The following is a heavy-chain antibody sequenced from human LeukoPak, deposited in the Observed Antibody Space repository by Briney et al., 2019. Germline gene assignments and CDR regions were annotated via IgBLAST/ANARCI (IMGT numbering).Heavy chain of an antibody. CDR1: GGSISSYY. J-gene: IGHJ5*02. D-gene: IGHD2-2*01. CDR3: ARSVSTAAYNWFDP. Sequence: PSETLSLTCTVSGGSISSYYWSWIRQPPGKGLEWIGYIYYSGSTNYNPSLKSRVTISVDTSKNQLSLKLSSVTAADTAVYYCARSVSTAAYNWFDPWGQGTLVTVSS. V-gene: IGHV4-59*01. CDR2: IYYSGST.